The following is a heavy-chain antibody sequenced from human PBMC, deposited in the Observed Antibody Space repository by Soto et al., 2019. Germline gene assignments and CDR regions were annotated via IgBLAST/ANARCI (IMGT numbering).Heavy chain of an antibody. CDR2: IKQDGSEK. J-gene: IGHJ6*03. D-gene: IGHD1-1*01. Sequence: EEQLVESGGGLVQPGGSLRLSCAASGFSIRDYWMTWVRQAPGKGLDWVANIKQDGSEKFYVDSLKGRFTISRDNTKNSVYLLMNSLRADDTAVYYCARGKDGRRAGTYYFDMDGWGKGTTVTLSS. CDR1: GFSIRDYW. V-gene: IGHV3-7*01. CDR3: ARGKDGRRAGTYYFDMDG.